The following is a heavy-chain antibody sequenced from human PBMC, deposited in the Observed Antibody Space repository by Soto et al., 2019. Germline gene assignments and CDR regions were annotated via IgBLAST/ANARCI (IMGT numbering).Heavy chain of an antibody. CDR2: INPSGGST. D-gene: IGHD2-2*01. Sequence: GASVKVSCKASGYTFTSYYMHWVRQASGQGLEWMGIINPSGGSTSYAQKFQGRVTMTRDTSTSTVYMELSSLRSEDTAVYYCARCKTSPYCSSTSCSQYYLDYWGQGTLVTVSS. CDR3: ARCKTSPYCSSTSCSQYYLDY. V-gene: IGHV1-46*01. J-gene: IGHJ4*02. CDR1: GYTFTSYY.